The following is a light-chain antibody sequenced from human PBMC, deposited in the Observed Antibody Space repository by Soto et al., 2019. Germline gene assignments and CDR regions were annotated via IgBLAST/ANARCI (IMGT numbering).Light chain of an antibody. CDR1: SSDVGGYNY. CDR3: SSYAGSNRV. CDR2: EVS. V-gene: IGLV2-8*01. Sequence: QSALTQPPSASGSPGPSVTISCTGTSSDVGGYNYVSWYQQHPGKAPKLMIYEVSKRPSGVPDRFSGSKSGNTASLTVSGLQAEDEADYYCSSYAGSNRVFGGGTKRTV. J-gene: IGLJ2*01.